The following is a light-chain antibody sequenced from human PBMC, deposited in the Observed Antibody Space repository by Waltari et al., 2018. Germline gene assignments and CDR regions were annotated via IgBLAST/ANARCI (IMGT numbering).Light chain of an antibody. V-gene: IGKV3-20*01. J-gene: IGKJ1*01. CDR3: QQYGSSHRT. CDR2: GAA. CDR1: QSVSSSY. Sequence: EIVLTQSPGTLSLSTGESATLSCRASQSVSSSYLAWYQQKPRQAARLLIYGAASSVTGMPDRFSGSGSGTDFTLTTSRREPEDFAVYYCQQYGSSHRTFGQGTKVEIK.